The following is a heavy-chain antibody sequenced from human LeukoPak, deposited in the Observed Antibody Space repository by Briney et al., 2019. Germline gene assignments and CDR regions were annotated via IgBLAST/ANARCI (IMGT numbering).Heavy chain of an antibody. J-gene: IGHJ3*01. CDR2: IYYTGST. CDR1: GGSISSSSYY. Sequence: PSETLSLTCTVSGGSISSSSYYWGWIRQPPGKGLEWIGSIYYTGSTYYNPSLKSRVTISVDASKKQFSLKVTSVTAADTAIYYCARPDSIAYRYAFDVWGQGTMVTVSS. V-gene: IGHV4-39*01. CDR3: ARPDSIAYRYAFDV. D-gene: IGHD3-22*01.